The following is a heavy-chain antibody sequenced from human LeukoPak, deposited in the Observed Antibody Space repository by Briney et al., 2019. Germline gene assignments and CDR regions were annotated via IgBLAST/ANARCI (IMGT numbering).Heavy chain of an antibody. D-gene: IGHD2-15*01. V-gene: IGHV3-48*03. CDR1: GFTFSSYE. CDR3: ARDGGGYCSGGSCYSVSYYGMDV. Sequence: PGGSLRLSCAAPGFTFSSYEMNWVRQAPGKGLEWVSYISSSGSTIYYADSVKGRFTISRDNAKNSLYLQMNSLRAEDTAVYYCARDGGGYCSGGSCYSVSYYGMDVWGKGTTVTVSS. CDR2: ISSSGSTI. J-gene: IGHJ6*04.